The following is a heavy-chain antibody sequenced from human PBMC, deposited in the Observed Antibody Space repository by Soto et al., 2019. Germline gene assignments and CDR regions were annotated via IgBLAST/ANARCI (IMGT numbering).Heavy chain of an antibody. Sequence: SETLSLTCTVSGGSISSYYWSWIRQPPGKGLEWIGYIYYSGSTNYNPSLKSRVTISVDTSKNQFSLKLSSVTAADTAVYYCARSWKYCSGGSCYCYFDYWDQGTLVTVSS. CDR1: GGSISSYY. CDR3: ARSWKYCSGGSCYCYFDY. D-gene: IGHD2-15*01. V-gene: IGHV4-59*01. CDR2: IYYSGST. J-gene: IGHJ4*02.